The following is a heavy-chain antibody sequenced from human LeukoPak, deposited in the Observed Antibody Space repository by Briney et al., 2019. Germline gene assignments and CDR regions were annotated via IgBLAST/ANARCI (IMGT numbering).Heavy chain of an antibody. CDR2: IYTSGST. CDR1: GGSISSYY. Sequence: KSSETLSLTCTVSGGSISSYYWSWIRQPAGKGLEWIGRIYTSGSTNYNPSLKSRVTISVDTSKNQFSLKLSSVTAADTAVYYCARDFSTTYYDFWSALDYWGQGTLVTVSS. CDR3: ARDFSTTYYDFWSALDY. D-gene: IGHD3-3*01. V-gene: IGHV4-4*07. J-gene: IGHJ4*02.